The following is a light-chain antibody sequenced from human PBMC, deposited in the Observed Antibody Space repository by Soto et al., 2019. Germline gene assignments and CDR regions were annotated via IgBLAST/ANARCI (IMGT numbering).Light chain of an antibody. V-gene: IGKV3-15*01. J-gene: IGKJ4*01. CDR1: QSCSSS. CDR3: QQYNNWPPLT. Sequence: EIVMKQSPATLSVSPGDRATLSCRARQSCSSSLAWYQQIPDQDPRLLIYDASTRSTGIPARFGGSGSGTEFTLTISSLQSEDFAVYYCQQYNNWPPLTVGGGTKLE. CDR2: DAS.